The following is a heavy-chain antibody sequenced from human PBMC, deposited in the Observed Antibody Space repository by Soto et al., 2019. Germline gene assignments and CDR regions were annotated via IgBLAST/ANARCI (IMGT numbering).Heavy chain of an antibody. Sequence: SETLSLTCAVSGYSISSGYYWGWIRQPPGKGLECIGSIYHSGSTYYDPSLKSRVTISVDTSKNQFSLKLSSVTAADTAVYYCASSYPDDFWRDNWFDPWGQGTLVTVSS. D-gene: IGHD3-3*01. J-gene: IGHJ5*02. CDR2: IYHSGST. V-gene: IGHV4-38-2*01. CDR1: GYSISSGYY. CDR3: ASSYPDDFWRDNWFDP.